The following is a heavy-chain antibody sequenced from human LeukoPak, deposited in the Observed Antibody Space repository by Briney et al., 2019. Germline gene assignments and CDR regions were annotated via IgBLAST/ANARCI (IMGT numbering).Heavy chain of an antibody. CDR3: ARDVYCSGGSCYSLFDY. Sequence: ASVKVSCKASGYTFTSYAMHWVRQAPGQRLEWMGWINAGNGNTKYSQKFQGRVTITRDTSASTAYMELSSLRSEDTAVYYCARDVYCSGGSCYSLFDYWGQGTLVTVSS. V-gene: IGHV1-3*01. CDR1: GYTFTSYA. J-gene: IGHJ4*02. D-gene: IGHD2-15*01. CDR2: INAGNGNT.